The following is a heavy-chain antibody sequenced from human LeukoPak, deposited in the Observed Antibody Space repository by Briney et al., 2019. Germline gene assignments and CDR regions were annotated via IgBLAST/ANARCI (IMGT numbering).Heavy chain of an antibody. CDR1: GFTFSSYA. D-gene: IGHD2-2*01. J-gene: IGHJ6*03. V-gene: IGHV3-23*01. Sequence: GGSLRLSCAASGFTFSSYAMSWVRQAPGKGLEWVSAISDSGGSTYYADSVKGRFTISRDNSKNTLYLQMNSLRAEDTAVYYCAKHLRDQLLYYYYMDVWGKGTTVTVSS. CDR2: ISDSGGST. CDR3: AKHLRDQLLYYYYMDV.